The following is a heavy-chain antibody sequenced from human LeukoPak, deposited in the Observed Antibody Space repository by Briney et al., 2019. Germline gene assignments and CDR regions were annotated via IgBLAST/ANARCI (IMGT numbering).Heavy chain of an antibody. Sequence: SVKVSCKASGGTFSSYAISWVRQAPGQGLEWMGRIIPIFRTANYAQKFQGRVTITTDESTSTAYMELSSLRSEDTAVYYCARSPSFGGVVVYYYYMDVWGKGTTVTVSS. V-gene: IGHV1-69*05. CDR1: GGTFSSYA. D-gene: IGHD3-22*01. CDR3: ARSPSFGGVVVYYYYMDV. CDR2: IIPIFRTA. J-gene: IGHJ6*03.